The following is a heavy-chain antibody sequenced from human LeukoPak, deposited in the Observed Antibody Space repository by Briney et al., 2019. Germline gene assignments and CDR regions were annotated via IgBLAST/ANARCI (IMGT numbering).Heavy chain of an antibody. Sequence: SETLSLTCAVYGGSFSGYYWSWIRQPPGKGLEWIGEINHSGSTNYNSSLKSRVTISVDTSKNQFSLKLSSVTAADTAVYYCARHEAAAGIGYFDYWGQGTLVTVSS. CDR1: GGSFSGYY. V-gene: IGHV4-34*01. J-gene: IGHJ4*02. D-gene: IGHD6-13*01. CDR2: INHSGST. CDR3: ARHEAAAGIGYFDY.